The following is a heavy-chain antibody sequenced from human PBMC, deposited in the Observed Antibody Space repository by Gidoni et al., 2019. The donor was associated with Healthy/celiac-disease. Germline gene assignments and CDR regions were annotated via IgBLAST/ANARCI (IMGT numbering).Heavy chain of an antibody. Sequence: QVQLQQWGAGLLKPSETLSLTCAVYGGSFSGYYWRWIRQPPGKGLEWIGEINHSGSTNYNPSLKSRVTISVDTSKNQFSLKLSSVTAADTAVYYCARVVVVPAAIHYFDYWGQGTLVTVSS. CDR1: GGSFSGYY. D-gene: IGHD2-2*01. J-gene: IGHJ4*02. CDR3: ARVVVVPAAIHYFDY. CDR2: INHSGST. V-gene: IGHV4-34*01.